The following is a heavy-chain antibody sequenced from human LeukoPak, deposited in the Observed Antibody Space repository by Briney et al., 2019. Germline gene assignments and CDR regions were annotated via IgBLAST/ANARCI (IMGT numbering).Heavy chain of an antibody. CDR1: GYSISSGYY. D-gene: IGHD3-22*01. Sequence: PSETLSLTCTVSGYSISSGYYWSWIRQPPGKGLEWIGSIYHSGSTYYNPSLKSRVTISVDTSKNQFSLKLSSVTAADTAVYYCARVSSGYYFDYWGQGTLVTVSS. CDR2: IYHSGST. V-gene: IGHV4-38-2*02. CDR3: ARVSSGYYFDY. J-gene: IGHJ4*02.